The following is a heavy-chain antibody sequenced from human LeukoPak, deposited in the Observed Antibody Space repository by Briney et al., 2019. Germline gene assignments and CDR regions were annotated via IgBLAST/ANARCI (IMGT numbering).Heavy chain of an antibody. CDR1: GFTFSDYY. J-gene: IGHJ4*02. D-gene: IGHD1-7*01. CDR2: ISSSGSTI. CDR3: ARVALELWSPGSRLLDY. V-gene: IGHV3-11*01. Sequence: GGSLRLSCAASGFTFSDYYMSWIRQAPGKGLEWVSYISSSGSTIYYADSVKGRFTISRDNAKNSLYLQMNSLRAEDTAVYYCARVALELWSPGSRLLDYWGQGTLVTVSS.